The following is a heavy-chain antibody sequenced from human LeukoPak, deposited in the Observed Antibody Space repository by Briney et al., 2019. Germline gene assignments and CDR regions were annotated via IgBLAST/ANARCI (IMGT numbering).Heavy chain of an antibody. CDR3: ARDGFNDRSGDNDGFDM. CDR1: GFSFSTYA. CDR2: ISGSGGST. V-gene: IGHV3-23*01. Sequence: GGSLRLSRAASGFSFSTYAMTWVRQAPGKGLEWVSVISGSGGSTYYADFVKGRFTISRDNSKNTLYLQMNSLRADETAVYYCARDGFNDRSGDNDGFDMWGQGTMVTVSS. D-gene: IGHD1-1*01. J-gene: IGHJ3*02.